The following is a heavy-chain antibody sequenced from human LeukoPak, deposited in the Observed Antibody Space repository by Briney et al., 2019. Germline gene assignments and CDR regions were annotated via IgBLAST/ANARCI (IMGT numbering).Heavy chain of an antibody. CDR1: GFTFSSYE. CDR2: ICSSGSAI. CDR3: AREKLSFFDSSGYFDY. Sequence: GGSLRLSCAASGFTFSSYEMNWVRPAPGKGLEWGSFICSSGSAIHYADSVRGRFTISRDNAKNSLYLQMSRLRAEDTAVYYCAREKLSFFDSSGYFDYWGQGTLVTVSS. D-gene: IGHD3-22*01. V-gene: IGHV3-48*03. J-gene: IGHJ4*02.